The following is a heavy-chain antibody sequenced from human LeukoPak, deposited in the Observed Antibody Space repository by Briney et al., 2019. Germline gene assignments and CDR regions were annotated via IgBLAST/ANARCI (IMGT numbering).Heavy chain of an antibody. CDR3: AVSVRSAAAGFYFDY. D-gene: IGHD6-13*01. J-gene: IGHJ4*02. CDR1: GGSISSYY. Sequence: SETLSLTCTVSGGSISSYYWSWIRQPPGKGLEWIGYIYYSGSTNYKPSLKSRVTISVDTSKNQFSLKLSSVTAADTAVYYCAVSVRSAAAGFYFDYWGQGTLVTVSS. V-gene: IGHV4-59*01. CDR2: IYYSGST.